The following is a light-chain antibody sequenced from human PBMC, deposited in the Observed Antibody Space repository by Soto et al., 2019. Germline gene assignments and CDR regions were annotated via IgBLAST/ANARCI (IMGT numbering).Light chain of an antibody. Sequence: QTVVTQEPSLTVSPGGTVTLTCGSSIGAVTNSHYPYWSQQKAGQAPRTLIFDTYNKQSWTPARFSGSLLGGKAALTLSGAQPEDEADYYCLVVYSDAWVFGGGTKLTVL. CDR1: IGAVTNSHY. V-gene: IGLV7-46*01. J-gene: IGLJ3*02. CDR3: LVVYSDAWV. CDR2: DTY.